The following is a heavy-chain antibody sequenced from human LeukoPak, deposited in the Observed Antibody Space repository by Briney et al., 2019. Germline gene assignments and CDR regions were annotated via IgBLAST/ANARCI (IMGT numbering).Heavy chain of an antibody. V-gene: IGHV4-31*03. CDR3: ARITFVVEGYGMDV. Sequence: SETLSLTCTVSGGSISSGGYYWSWIRQHPGKGLEWIGYIFYSGSTYYNPSLKSRLTISVDTSKNQLSLKLSSVTAADTAVYYCARITFVVEGYGMDVWGQGTTVTVSS. D-gene: IGHD2-21*01. CDR2: IFYSGST. J-gene: IGHJ6*02. CDR1: GGSISSGGYY.